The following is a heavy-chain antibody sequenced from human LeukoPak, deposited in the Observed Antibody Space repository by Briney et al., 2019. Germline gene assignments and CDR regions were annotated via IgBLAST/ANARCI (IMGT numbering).Heavy chain of an antibody. CDR2: ISGSGGST. V-gene: IGHV3-23*01. CDR1: GFTFSSYA. Sequence: PGGSLRLSCAASGFTFSSYAMSWVRQAPGKGLEWVSAISGSGGSTYYADSVKGRFTISRDNSKNTMYLQMNSLRAEDPAVYYCAKQKSFWSGYYTSDYWGQGTLVTVSS. J-gene: IGHJ4*02. D-gene: IGHD3-3*01. CDR3: AKQKSFWSGYYTSDY.